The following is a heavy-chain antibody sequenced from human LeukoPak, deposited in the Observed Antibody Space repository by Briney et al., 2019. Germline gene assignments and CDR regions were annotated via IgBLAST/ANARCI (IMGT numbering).Heavy chain of an antibody. J-gene: IGHJ6*03. CDR1: GGSFSVYY. CDR2: ANHSGST. Sequence: PSETLSLTCAVYGGSFSVYYWSWIRQPPGKGLEWIGEANHSGSTNYNPSLKSRVTISVDTSKNQFSLKLSSVTAADTAVYYCARPWTVATHYYMDVWGKGTTVTVSS. V-gene: IGHV4-34*01. D-gene: IGHD5-12*01. CDR3: ARPWTVATHYYMDV.